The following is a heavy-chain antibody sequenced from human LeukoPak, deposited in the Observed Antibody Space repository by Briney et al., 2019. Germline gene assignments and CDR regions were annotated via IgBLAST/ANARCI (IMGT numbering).Heavy chain of an antibody. Sequence: GGSLRLSCAASGFTFSSYSMNWVRQAPGKGLEWVSYISGGSSDISYADSVKGRFTISRDNAKNSLYLQMNSLRAGDTAVYYCARSIAATQLLDPWGQGTLVTVSS. CDR1: GFTFSSYS. V-gene: IGHV3-48*01. CDR2: ISGGSSDI. CDR3: ARSIAATQLLDP. D-gene: IGHD6-6*01. J-gene: IGHJ5*02.